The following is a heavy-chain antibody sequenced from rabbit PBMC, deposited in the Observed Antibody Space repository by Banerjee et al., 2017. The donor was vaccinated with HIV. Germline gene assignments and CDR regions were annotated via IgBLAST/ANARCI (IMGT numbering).Heavy chain of an antibody. V-gene: IGHV1S43*01. CDR1: GIDFSHYG. Sequence: QEQLEESGGGLVKPGGTLTLTCKASGIDFSHYGISWIRQVLGKGLEWIAYIYPDYGSTDYASWVNGRFTISSDNAQNTADLQMNSLTAADTATYFCARAGASSSGVNKTQVDLWGQGTLVTVS. J-gene: IGHJ3*01. D-gene: IGHD1-1*01. CDR3: ARAGASSSGVNKTQVDL. CDR2: IYPDYGST.